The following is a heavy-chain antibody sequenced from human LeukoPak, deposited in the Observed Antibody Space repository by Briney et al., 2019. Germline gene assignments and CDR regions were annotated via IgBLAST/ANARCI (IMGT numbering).Heavy chain of an antibody. CDR2: IYYSGRT. J-gene: IGHJ5*02. Sequence: SQTLSLTCTVSGGSISSGGYYWSWIRQHPGKGLEWIGYIYYSGRTYYNPSLKSRVTVSVDTSKNQLSLQLNSVTAADTAVYYCARHGRTNGRTTIAFFKGRRERYDWVDPWGQGTLVTVSS. CDR3: ARHGRTNGRTTIAFFKGRRERYDWVDP. V-gene: IGHV4-31*03. D-gene: IGHD1-1*01. CDR1: GGSISSGGYY.